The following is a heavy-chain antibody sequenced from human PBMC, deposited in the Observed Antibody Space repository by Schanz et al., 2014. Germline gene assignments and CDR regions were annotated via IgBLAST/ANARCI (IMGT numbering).Heavy chain of an antibody. CDR2: IFYSGST. D-gene: IGHD3-22*01. CDR1: GVSISSGGYS. J-gene: IGHJ3*02. V-gene: IGHV4-30-4*07. Sequence: QVQLQESGPGLVKPSQTLSLTCAVSGVSISSGGYSWTWIRQPPGKGPEWIGYIFYSGSTNYNPSHRGQIPRWVNPSKTRFPGGVIWGPAADTAVYYCATRRHDSTGSWSSGGSTDAFDIWGQGTKVTVSS. CDR3: ATRRHDSTGSWSSGGSTDAFDI.